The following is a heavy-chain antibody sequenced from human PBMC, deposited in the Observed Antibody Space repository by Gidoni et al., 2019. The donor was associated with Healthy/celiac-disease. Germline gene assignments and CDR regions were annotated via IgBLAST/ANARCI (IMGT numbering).Heavy chain of an antibody. CDR2: IYYSGST. D-gene: IGHD3-16*01. V-gene: IGHV4-59*01. J-gene: IGHJ5*02. CDR1: GGSISSYY. CDR3: ARAPWGKDWFDP. Sequence: QVQLQESGPGLVKPSETLSLTCTVSGGSISSYYWSWIRQPPGKGLDGMCYIYYSGSTHYNPPLKSRVTISVDTPKNQFSLKLSSGTSADTAVYYCARAPWGKDWFDPVAREPWSPSP.